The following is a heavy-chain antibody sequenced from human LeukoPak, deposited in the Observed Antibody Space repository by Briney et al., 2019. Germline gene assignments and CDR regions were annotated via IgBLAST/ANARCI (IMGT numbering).Heavy chain of an antibody. Sequence: PGGSLRLSCAASGFTFSDCGMHWVRQAPGKGLEWVAVIWYDGSNKYCADSVKGRFTISRDNSKDTLYLQMNSLRAEDTAVYYCARDLDSSGWNLDFGYWGQGALVTVSS. V-gene: IGHV3-33*01. D-gene: IGHD6-19*01. J-gene: IGHJ4*02. CDR3: ARDLDSSGWNLDFGY. CDR1: GFTFSDCG. CDR2: IWYDGSNK.